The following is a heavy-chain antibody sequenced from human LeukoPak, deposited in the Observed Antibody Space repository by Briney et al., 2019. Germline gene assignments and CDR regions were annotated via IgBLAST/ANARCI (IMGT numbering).Heavy chain of an antibody. D-gene: IGHD6-25*01. CDR1: DGAIAGYS. CDR2: IYYSGDT. Sequence: PSETLSLTCTVSDGAIAGYSWSWIRQPPGKGLEWIGYIYYSGDTNYNPSLQSRVTVSVDTSKNQFSLRLTSVTAANTAVYYCARQSSGIGYYSYSYMDVWGKGTTLTISS. V-gene: IGHV4-59*08. J-gene: IGHJ6*03. CDR3: ARQSSGIGYYSYSYMDV.